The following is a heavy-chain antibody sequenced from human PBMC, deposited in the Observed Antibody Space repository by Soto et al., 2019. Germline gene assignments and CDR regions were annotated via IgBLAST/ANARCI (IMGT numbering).Heavy chain of an antibody. D-gene: IGHD3-3*01. V-gene: IGHV4-34*01. CDR2: INHSGST. J-gene: IGHJ6*02. CDR3: ERGPGTIFGVVIPRYGMDV. CDR1: GGSFSGYY. Sequence: ETLSLSSTVHGGSFSGYYWSWIRQPPGKGLEWIGEINHSGSTNYNPSLKSRVTISVDTSKNQFSLNLSSVTAADTAVYYCERGPGTIFGVVIPRYGMDVWGQGTTVTVYS.